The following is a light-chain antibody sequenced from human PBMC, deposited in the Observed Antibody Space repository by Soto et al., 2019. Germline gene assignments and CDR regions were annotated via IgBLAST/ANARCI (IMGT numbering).Light chain of an antibody. CDR3: SSYTTSSTLV. J-gene: IGLJ2*01. V-gene: IGLV2-14*01. CDR1: SRDVGGHNY. CDR2: EVS. Sequence: QSALTQPASVSGSPGQSITISCTGTSRDVGGHNYVSWYQQHPGIAPKLMISEVSNRPSGVSNRFSGSKSGNTASLTISGLQAEDEADYYCSSYTTSSTLVFGGGTKLTVL.